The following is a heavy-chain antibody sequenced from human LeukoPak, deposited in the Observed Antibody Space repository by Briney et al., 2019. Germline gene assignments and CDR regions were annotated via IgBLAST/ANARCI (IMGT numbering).Heavy chain of an antibody. J-gene: IGHJ4*02. CDR3: AREWPMTPYFDY. D-gene: IGHD5-24*01. CDR1: GFTSSSYA. CDR2: ISYDGSNK. Sequence: GGSLRLSCAASGFTSSSYAMHWVRQAPGKGLEWVAVISYDGSNKYYADSVKGRFTISRDNFKNTLYLQMNSLRAEDTAVYYCAREWPMTPYFDYWGQGTLVTVSS. V-gene: IGHV3-30*04.